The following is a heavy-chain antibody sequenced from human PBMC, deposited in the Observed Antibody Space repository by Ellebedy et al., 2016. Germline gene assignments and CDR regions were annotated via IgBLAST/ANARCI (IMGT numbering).Heavy chain of an antibody. CDR2: INPSGGST. J-gene: IGHJ4*02. D-gene: IGHD3-9*01. V-gene: IGHV1-46*01. CDR3: ARDCGGADYDILTGYKPVDY. CDR1: GYTFTSYY. Sequence: ASVKVSCKASGYTFTSYYMHWVRQAPGQGLEWMGIINPSGGSTSYAQKFQGRVTMTRDTSTSTVYMELSSLRSEDTAVYYCARDCGGADYDILTGYKPVDYWGQGTLVTVSS.